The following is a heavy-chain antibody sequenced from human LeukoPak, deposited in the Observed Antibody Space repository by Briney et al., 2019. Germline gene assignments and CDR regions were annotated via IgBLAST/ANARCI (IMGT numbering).Heavy chain of an antibody. CDR2: INHSGST. J-gene: IGHJ3*02. Sequence: SETLSLTCAVYGGSFSGYYWSWIRQPPGKGLEWIGEINHSGSTNYNPSLKSRVTISVDTSKNQFSLKLSSVTAADTAVYYCARKKGYCSSTSCYAGAFDIWGQGTMVTVSS. D-gene: IGHD2-2*01. V-gene: IGHV4-34*01. CDR3: ARKKGYCSSTSCYAGAFDI. CDR1: GGSFSGYY.